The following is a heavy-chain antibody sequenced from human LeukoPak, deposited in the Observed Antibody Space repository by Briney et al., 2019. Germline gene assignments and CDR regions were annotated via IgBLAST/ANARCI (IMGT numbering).Heavy chain of an antibody. V-gene: IGHV3-15*01. Sequence: KTGGSLRLSCAASGFTFTKAWMSWVRQAPGKGLEWVGRIKSKTDGGTTDYAAPVKDRFNISRDDSKNTLYLQMNSLETEDTAVYYCTSDSEGSLEWFDWGQGTLVTVSS. D-gene: IGHD3-3*01. CDR2: IKSKTDGGTT. CDR1: GFTFTKAW. CDR3: TSDSEGSLEWFD. J-gene: IGHJ4*02.